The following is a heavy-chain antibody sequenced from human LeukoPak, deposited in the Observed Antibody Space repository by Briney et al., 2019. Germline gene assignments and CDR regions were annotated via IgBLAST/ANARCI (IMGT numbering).Heavy chain of an antibody. CDR1: GYSISSNYY. J-gene: IGHJ2*01. D-gene: IGHD3-9*01. CDR2: IYHRGST. CDR3: ATTRLLYTDYYWYFDL. Sequence: TSETLSLTCAVSGYSISSNYYWGWIRQPPGKGLEWIGNIYHRGSTYYNPSLKSRVTISLDTSKNQFSLKLSSVTATDSAVYYCATTRLLYTDYYWYFDLWGRGTLVTVSS. V-gene: IGHV4-38-2*01.